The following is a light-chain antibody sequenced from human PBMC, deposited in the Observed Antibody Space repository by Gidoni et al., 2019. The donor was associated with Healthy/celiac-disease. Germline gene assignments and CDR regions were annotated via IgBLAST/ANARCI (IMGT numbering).Light chain of an antibody. CDR1: SLRSYY. Sequence: AVSVALGQTVRITCQGDSLRSYYASWYQQKPGQAPVLVIYGKNNRPSGIPDRFSGSSSGNTASLTITGAQAEDEADYYCNSRDSSGNLVVFGGGTKLTVL. CDR2: GKN. J-gene: IGLJ2*01. V-gene: IGLV3-19*01. CDR3: NSRDSSGNLVV.